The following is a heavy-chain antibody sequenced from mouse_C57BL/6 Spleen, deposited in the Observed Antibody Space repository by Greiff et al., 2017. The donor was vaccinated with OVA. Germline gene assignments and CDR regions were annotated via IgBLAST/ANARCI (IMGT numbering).Heavy chain of an antibody. D-gene: IGHD1-1*01. CDR2: ISNGGGST. Sequence: EVQRVESGGGLVQPGGSLKLSCAASGFTFSDYYMYWVRQTPEKRLEWVAYISNGGGSTYYPDTVKGRFTISRDNAKNTLYLQMSRLKSEDTAMYYCARLITTVVAHYFDYWGQGTTLTVSS. CDR1: GFTFSDYY. CDR3: ARLITTVVAHYFDY. V-gene: IGHV5-12*01. J-gene: IGHJ2*01.